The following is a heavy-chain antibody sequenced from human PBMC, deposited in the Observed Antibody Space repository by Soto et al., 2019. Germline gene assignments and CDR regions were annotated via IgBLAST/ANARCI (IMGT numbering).Heavy chain of an antibody. CDR1: GYTFTSYD. CDR3: ARDRWSSSWYTDYYYGMDV. D-gene: IGHD6-13*01. Sequence: ASVKVSCKASGYTFTSYDINWVRQAPGQGLDWMGGIIPIFGTANYAQKFQGRVTITADESTSTAYMELSSLRSEDTAVYYCARDRWSSSWYTDYYYGMDVWGQGTTVTVSS. CDR2: IIPIFGTA. J-gene: IGHJ6*02. V-gene: IGHV1-69*13.